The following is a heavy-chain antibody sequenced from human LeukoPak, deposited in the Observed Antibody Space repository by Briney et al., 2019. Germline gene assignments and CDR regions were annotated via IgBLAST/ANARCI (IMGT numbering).Heavy chain of an antibody. CDR3: ASRAYCGGDCYWRGAFDI. V-gene: IGHV4-59*01. CDR1: GDSISSDY. J-gene: IGHJ3*02. D-gene: IGHD2-21*02. CDR2: IYYSGST. Sequence: SETLSLTCTVSGDSISSDYWSWIRQPPGKGLEWIGYIYYSGSTNYSPSLKSRVTISVDTSKNQFSLKLSSVTAADTAVYYCASRAYCGGDCYWRGAFDIWGQGTMVTVSS.